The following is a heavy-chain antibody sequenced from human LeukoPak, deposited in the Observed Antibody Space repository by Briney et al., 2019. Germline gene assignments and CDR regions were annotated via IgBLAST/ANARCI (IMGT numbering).Heavy chain of an antibody. CDR1: GFTFSSYG. V-gene: IGHV3-30*02. Sequence: PGGSLRLSCAASGFTFSSYGMHWVRQAPGKGLEWVAFIRHDGSNKYYADSVKGRFTISRDNSKNTLYLQMNSLRAEVTAVYYCAKDPNRGGLSNYGYEWSYWGQGTLVTVSS. CDR2: IRHDGSNK. D-gene: IGHD5-18*01. J-gene: IGHJ4*02. CDR3: AKDPNRGGLSNYGYEWSY.